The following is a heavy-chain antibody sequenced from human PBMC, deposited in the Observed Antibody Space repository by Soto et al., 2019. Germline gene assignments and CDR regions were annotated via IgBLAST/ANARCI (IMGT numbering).Heavy chain of an antibody. Sequence: QVQLVQSEGGVVQPGRSLRLSCAVSGFNFSTFSMHWVRQAPGKGLEWVAFISYDGSNKFYGASVKGRFTVSRDNSNNTLYLQLTSPRLDETAVYFCAKDLRMWTAVAGPFQDWGQGTLVAVSS. CDR3: AKDLRMWTAVAGPFQD. D-gene: IGHD6-19*01. CDR2: ISYDGSNK. J-gene: IGHJ1*01. CDR1: GFNFSTFS. V-gene: IGHV3-30*18.